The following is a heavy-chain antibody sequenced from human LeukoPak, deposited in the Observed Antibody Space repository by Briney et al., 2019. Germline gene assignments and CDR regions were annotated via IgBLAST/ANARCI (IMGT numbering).Heavy chain of an antibody. Sequence: GGSLRLSCAASGFTFSSYWMSWVRQAPGKGLEWVANIKQDGSEKYYVDSVKGRFTISRDNAKNSLYLQMNSLRAEDTAVYYCAKDDGYSDYDKTEFDHWGQGTLVTVSS. CDR3: AKDDGYSDYDKTEFDH. V-gene: IGHV3-7*01. CDR2: IKQDGSEK. CDR1: GFTFSSYW. J-gene: IGHJ4*02. D-gene: IGHD5-12*01.